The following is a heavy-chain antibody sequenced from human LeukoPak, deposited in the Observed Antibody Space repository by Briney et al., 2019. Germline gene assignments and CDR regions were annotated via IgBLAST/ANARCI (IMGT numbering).Heavy chain of an antibody. CDR2: ISSSSSYI. D-gene: IGHD1-26*01. V-gene: IGHV3-21*01. J-gene: IGHJ3*02. CDR3: ARDEWGDAFDI. CDR1: GFTFSRYS. Sequence: GGSLRLSCAASGFTFSRYSMNWVRQAPGKGLEWVSSISSSSSYIHSADSVRGRFTISRDNAKNSLFLQMNSLRAEDTAVYYCARDEWGDAFDIWGQGTMVTVFS.